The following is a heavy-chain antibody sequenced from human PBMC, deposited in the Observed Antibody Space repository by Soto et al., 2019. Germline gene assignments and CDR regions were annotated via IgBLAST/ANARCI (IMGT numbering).Heavy chain of an antibody. CDR1: GGTFSSYA. CDR3: ARSQSMIVVVIPGAFDI. D-gene: IGHD3-22*01. J-gene: IGHJ3*02. Sequence: QVQLVQSGAEVKKPGSSVKVSCKASGGTFSSYAISWVRQAPGQGLEWMGGIIPIFGTANYAQKFQGRVTITAEASTSTAYMELSSLRSEDTAVYYCARSQSMIVVVIPGAFDIWGQGTMVTVSS. CDR2: IIPIFGTA. V-gene: IGHV1-69*01.